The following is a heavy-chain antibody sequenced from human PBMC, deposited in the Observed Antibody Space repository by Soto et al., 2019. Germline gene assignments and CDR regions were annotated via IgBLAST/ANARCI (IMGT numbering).Heavy chain of an antibody. J-gene: IGHJ6*04. V-gene: IGHV4-31*03. Sequence: QVQLQESGPGLVKPSQTLSLTCTVSGGSIRNSGYYWSWIRQLPGKGLEWIGFISYSGSTDYAPFRKSRVPMSVDTSKNQFSLNLSSVTAADTAVYYCGRDAVTKRDFYYYGMDVWGRGTTVTVSS. D-gene: IGHD4-4*01. CDR1: GGSIRNSGYY. CDR3: GRDAVTKRDFYYYGMDV. CDR2: ISYSGST.